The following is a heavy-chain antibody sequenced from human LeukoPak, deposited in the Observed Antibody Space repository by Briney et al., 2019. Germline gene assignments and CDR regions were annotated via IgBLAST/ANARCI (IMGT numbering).Heavy chain of an antibody. CDR3: ARLDASGLDY. D-gene: IGHD6-19*01. CDR1: GFTVSSNY. CDR2: IYSGGST. J-gene: IGHJ4*02. V-gene: IGHV3-66*04. Sequence: GGPLRLSCAASGFTVSSNYMSWVRQAPGKGLEWVSVIYSGGSTYYANSVKGRFTISRDNAKNSLYLQMNSLRADDTAVYYCARLDASGLDYWGQGTLVTVSS.